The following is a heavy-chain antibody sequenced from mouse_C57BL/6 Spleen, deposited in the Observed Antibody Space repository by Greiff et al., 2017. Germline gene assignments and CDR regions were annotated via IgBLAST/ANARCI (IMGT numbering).Heavy chain of an antibody. D-gene: IGHD1-1*01. Sequence: VQLQQSGAELAKPGASVKLSCKASGYTFTSYWMHWVKQRPGQGLEWIGYINPSSGYTKYNQKFKDKATLTADKSSSTAYMQLSSLTYEDSAVYYCARGHYGSSGGFDYWGQGTTLTVSS. V-gene: IGHV1-7*01. CDR2: INPSSGYT. CDR1: GYTFTSYW. J-gene: IGHJ2*01. CDR3: ARGHYGSSGGFDY.